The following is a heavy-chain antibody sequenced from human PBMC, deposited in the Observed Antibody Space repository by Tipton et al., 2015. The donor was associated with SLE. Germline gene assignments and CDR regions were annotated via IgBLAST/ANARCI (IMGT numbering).Heavy chain of an antibody. CDR3: ARRMVFGGDYFDY. Sequence: TLSLTCAVSGGSISVSSYYWGWIRQPPGKGLEWIGYIYYSGSTNYNPSLKSRVTISVDTSKNQFSLKLSSVTAADTAVYYCARRMVFGGDYFDYWGQGTLVTVSS. J-gene: IGHJ4*02. D-gene: IGHD3-10*02. CDR1: GGSISVSSYY. V-gene: IGHV4-61*05. CDR2: IYYSGST.